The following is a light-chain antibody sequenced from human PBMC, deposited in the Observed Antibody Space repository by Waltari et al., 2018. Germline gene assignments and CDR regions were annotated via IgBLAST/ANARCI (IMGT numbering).Light chain of an antibody. Sequence: DIVLTQFPGTLSLAAGERATLSCRASPSIGKYLAWYQLRPGQAPRLLIYDAYNRAAGIPDRFSGSGSGTDFSLTISRLEPDDFAMYYCQHYVRLPVTFGQGTKVEIK. CDR3: QHYVRLPVT. CDR1: PSIGKY. V-gene: IGKV3-20*01. J-gene: IGKJ1*01. CDR2: DAY.